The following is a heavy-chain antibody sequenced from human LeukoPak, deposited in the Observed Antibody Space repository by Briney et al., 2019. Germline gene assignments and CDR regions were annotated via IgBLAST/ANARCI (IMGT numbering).Heavy chain of an antibody. Sequence: PGGSLRLSCAASGFTFSSYWMTWVRQAPGKGLEWMANIRDDGSDKYYVDSVKGRFTISRDNAQNTLLLQVDSLRVEDTAVYYCVRHTRRSPGDYWGQGTLVTVST. J-gene: IGHJ4*02. D-gene: IGHD1-1*01. CDR2: IRDDGSDK. CDR1: GFTFSSYW. V-gene: IGHV3-7*01. CDR3: VRHTRRSPGDY.